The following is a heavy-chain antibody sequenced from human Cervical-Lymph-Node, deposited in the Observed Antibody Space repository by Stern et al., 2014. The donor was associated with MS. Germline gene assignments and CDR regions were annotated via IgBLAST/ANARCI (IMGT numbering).Heavy chain of an antibody. Sequence: VQLVESWGGLVQPGRSLRLSCAASGFTFDDYAMHWVRQAPGKGLEWVSGIRWNSGILGYADSVKGRFTISRDNAKNSLYLQMNSLRAEDTALYYCAKDIWGSYPSYNWFDPWGQGTLVTVSS. CDR2: IRWNSGIL. J-gene: IGHJ5*02. CDR1: GFTFDDYA. CDR3: AKDIWGSYPSYNWFDP. V-gene: IGHV3-9*01. D-gene: IGHD1-26*01.